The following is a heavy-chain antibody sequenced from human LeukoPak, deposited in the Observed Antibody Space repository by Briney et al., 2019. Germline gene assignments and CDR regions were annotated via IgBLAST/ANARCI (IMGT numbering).Heavy chain of an antibody. J-gene: IGHJ4*02. CDR1: GGSFSSSSYY. D-gene: IGHD4-17*01. CDR2: IYYSGST. CDR3: ARVDYGDYSKDFDY. V-gene: IGHV4-39*07. Sequence: PSETLSLTCTVSGGSFSSSSYYWGWIRQPPGKGLEWIGSIYYSGSTYYNPSLKSRVTTSVDTSKNQFSLKLTSVTAADTAVYYCARVDYGDYSKDFDYWGQGTLVTVSS.